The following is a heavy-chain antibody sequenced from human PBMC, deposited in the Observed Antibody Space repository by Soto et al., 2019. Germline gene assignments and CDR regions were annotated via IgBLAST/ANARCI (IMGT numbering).Heavy chain of an antibody. CDR2: IYWDDDK. Sequence: QINLNESGTTLVKPTQTLTLTCTFSGFSFTTSQVGVGWIRQPPGKAKESLALIYWDDDKRYSTSLRNRLSITKDTSKNQVVLTMTNIDPVDTATYYCAHRPGGYLSGWDNGYFDYWGRGALVTVSS. D-gene: IGHD6-19*01. V-gene: IGHV2-5*02. J-gene: IGHJ4*02. CDR1: GFSFTTSQVG. CDR3: AHRPGGYLSGWDNGYFDY.